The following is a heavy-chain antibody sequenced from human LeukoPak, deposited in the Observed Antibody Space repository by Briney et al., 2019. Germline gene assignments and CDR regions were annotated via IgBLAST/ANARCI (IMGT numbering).Heavy chain of an antibody. CDR3: VRENYSSGWYGIIDY. J-gene: IGHJ4*02. CDR1: GGSISNYY. V-gene: IGHV4-59*01. Sequence: SQTLSLTCTVSGGSISNYYWSWIRQPPGKGLEWIGYIYYSGNTNYNPSLKSRVTISVDTSKNQFSLKLSSVTAADTAVYYCVRENYSSGWYGIIDYWGQGTLVTVSS. CDR2: IYYSGNT. D-gene: IGHD6-19*01.